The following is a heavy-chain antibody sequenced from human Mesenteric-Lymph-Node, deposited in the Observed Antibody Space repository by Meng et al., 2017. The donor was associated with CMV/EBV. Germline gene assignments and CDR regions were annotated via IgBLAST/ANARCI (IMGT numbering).Heavy chain of an antibody. J-gene: IGHJ2*01. CDR3: ARDSRRYFDV. CDR2: TYYRSKWYN. V-gene: IGHV6-1*01. Sequence: ATSGDSVSSNSAAWNWIRQSPSRGLEWLGRTYYRSKWYNDYAVSVKSRITVNPDTSKNQFSLHLNSVTPEDTAVYYCARDSRRYFDVWGRGTLVTVSS. CDR1: GDSVSSNSAA.